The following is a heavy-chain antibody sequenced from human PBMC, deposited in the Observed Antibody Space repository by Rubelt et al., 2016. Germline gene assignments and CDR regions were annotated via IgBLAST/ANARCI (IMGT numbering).Heavy chain of an antibody. CDR3: ATIAVAGYHPATVFDY. CDR1: GYSISSGYY. CDR2: IYNSGSP. D-gene: IGHD6-19*01. J-gene: IGHJ4*02. Sequence: QVQLQESGPGLVKPSETLSLTCTVSGYSISSGYYWGWIRQPPGKGLEWIGSIYNSGSPNYNPSLKSPVTISVDTSKNQFSLKLSSVTAADTAVYYCATIAVAGYHPATVFDYWGQGTLVTVSS. V-gene: IGHV4-38-2*02.